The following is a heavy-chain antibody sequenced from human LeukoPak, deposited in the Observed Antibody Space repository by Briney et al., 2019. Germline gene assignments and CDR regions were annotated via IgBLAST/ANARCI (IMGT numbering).Heavy chain of an antibody. J-gene: IGHJ6*02. CDR3: ARATYDFWSGHHYGMDV. CDR1: GGSISSSSYY. CDR2: IYYSGST. Sequence: SETLSLTCTVSGGSISSSSYYWGWIRQPPGKGLEWIGSIYYSGSTYYNPSPKSRVTISVDTSKNQFSLKLSSVTAADTAVYYCARATYDFWSGHHYGMDVWGQGTTVTVSS. D-gene: IGHD3-3*01. V-gene: IGHV4-39*01.